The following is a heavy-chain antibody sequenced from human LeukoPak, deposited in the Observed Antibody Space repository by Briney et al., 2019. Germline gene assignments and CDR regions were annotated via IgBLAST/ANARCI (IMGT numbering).Heavy chain of an antibody. J-gene: IGHJ4*02. Sequence: SVKVSCKASGGTFISYAISWVRQAPGQGLEWMGGIIPIFGTANYAQKFQGRVTITADESTSTAYKELSSLRSEDTAVYYCARGSDYYDSGDFDYWGQGTLVTVSS. CDR1: GGTFISYA. CDR2: IIPIFGTA. CDR3: ARGSDYYDSGDFDY. V-gene: IGHV1-69*13. D-gene: IGHD3-22*01.